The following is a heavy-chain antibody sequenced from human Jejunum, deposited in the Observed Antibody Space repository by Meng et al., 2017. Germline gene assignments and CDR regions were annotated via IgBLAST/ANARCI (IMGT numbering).Heavy chain of an antibody. Sequence: GESLKISCAASGFTFSSHAMNWVRQAPGRGLEWVSGISGSGDRTDYADSVKGRFTTSRDNSNNMLYLQMSSLRAEDTARYYCARRRRGGYNSEIDSWGQGTLVTVSS. CDR1: GFTFSSHA. D-gene: IGHD5-24*01. V-gene: IGHV3-23*01. J-gene: IGHJ4*02. CDR3: ARRRRGGYNSEIDS. CDR2: ISGSGDRT.